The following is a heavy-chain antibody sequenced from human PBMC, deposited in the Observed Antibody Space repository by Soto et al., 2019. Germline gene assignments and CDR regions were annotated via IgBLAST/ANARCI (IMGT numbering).Heavy chain of an antibody. D-gene: IGHD3-10*01. V-gene: IGHV4-59*08. CDR2: IYYSGST. J-gene: IGHJ3*02. Sequence: SETQSLTCTVSGGSISSYYWSWIRQPPGKGLEWIGYIYYSGSTNYNPSLKSRVTISVDTSKNQFSLKLSSVTAADTAVYYCARHVLLWFGEFQGPDAFDIWGQGTMVTVSS. CDR1: GGSISSYY. CDR3: ARHVLLWFGEFQGPDAFDI.